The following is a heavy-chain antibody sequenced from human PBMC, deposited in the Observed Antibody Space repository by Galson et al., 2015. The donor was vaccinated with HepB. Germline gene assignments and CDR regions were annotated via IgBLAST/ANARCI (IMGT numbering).Heavy chain of an antibody. D-gene: IGHD4-23*01. CDR2: ISYDGSNK. J-gene: IGHJ4*02. V-gene: IGHV3-30-3*01. Sequence: SLRLSCAASGFTFSSYAMHWVRQAPGKGLEWVAGISYDGSNKYYADSVKGRFTISRDNSKNTLYLQMNSLRAEDTAVYYCARGVNGYFDYWGQGTLVTVSS. CDR3: ARGVNGYFDY. CDR1: GFTFSSYA.